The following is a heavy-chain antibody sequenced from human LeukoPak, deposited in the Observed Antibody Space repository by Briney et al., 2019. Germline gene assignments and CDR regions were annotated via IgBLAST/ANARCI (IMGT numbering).Heavy chain of an antibody. CDR3: IKGGWLDY. V-gene: IGHV3-23*01. D-gene: IGHD6-19*01. CDR2: ISRSADNT. J-gene: IGHJ4*02. CDR1: GFTFTSCD. Sequence: GGSLRLSCAASGFTFTSCDMSWVRQAPGKGLEWVSLISRSADNTHYTDSVKGRFTISRDNSKNTVYLQMNSLRAEDTAVYYCIKGGWLDYWGQGTLVTVSS.